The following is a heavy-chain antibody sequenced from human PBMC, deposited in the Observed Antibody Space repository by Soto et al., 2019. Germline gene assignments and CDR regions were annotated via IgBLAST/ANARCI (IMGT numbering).Heavy chain of an antibody. CDR1: GYSFTSYW. CDR3: ARPSNNYVAY. V-gene: IGHV5-51*01. J-gene: IGHJ4*02. CDR2: IYPDDSDT. Sequence: PVESLKISCKGSGYSFTSYWIGWVRQMPGKGLEWIGIIYPDDSDTTYSPSFQGQVTISADKSINTAYLQWSSLKASDTAMYYCARPSNNYVAYWGQGTLVTVSS.